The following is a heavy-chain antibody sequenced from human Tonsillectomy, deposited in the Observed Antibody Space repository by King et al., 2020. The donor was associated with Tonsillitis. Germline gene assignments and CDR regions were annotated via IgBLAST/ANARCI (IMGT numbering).Heavy chain of an antibody. CDR3: AKDCIGLSDWYFHL. Sequence: VQLVESGGGVVQPGRSLRLSCAASGFTFSNYGMHWVRQAPGKGLEGVALIAYDASYENYADSVKGRFAISRDNSKNTLYLEMNSLRGEDTAVYYGAKDCIGLSDWYFHLWGRGTLVTVSS. J-gene: IGHJ2*01. CDR2: IAYDASYE. CDR1: GFTFSNYG. V-gene: IGHV3-30*18. D-gene: IGHD2-15*01.